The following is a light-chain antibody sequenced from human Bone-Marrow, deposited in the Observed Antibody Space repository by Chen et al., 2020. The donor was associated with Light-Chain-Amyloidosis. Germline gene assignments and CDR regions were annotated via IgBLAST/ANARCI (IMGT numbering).Light chain of an antibody. CDR2: EVT. CDR3: RSYTITNTLV. V-gene: IGLV2-14*01. Sequence: QSALTQPASVSGSPGQSITISCTGTSSDVGGDNHVSWYQQHPDKAPKLMIYEVTNRPSWVPYRFAGSKSDNTASLTISGLQTEDEADYFCRSYTITNTLVVGSGTRVTVL. J-gene: IGLJ1*01. CDR1: SSDVGGDNH.